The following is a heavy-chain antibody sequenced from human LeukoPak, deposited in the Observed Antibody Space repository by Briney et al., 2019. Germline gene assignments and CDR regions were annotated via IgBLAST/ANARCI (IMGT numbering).Heavy chain of an antibody. Sequence: SETLSLTCAVSGGSISSSNWWTWVRQPPGKGLEWIGEIYRSGSTNYNPSLKSRVTISVDTSKNQFSLKMSSVTAADTAIFYCASGYFVHTFDFWGQGTLGTVSS. D-gene: IGHD2-2*03. CDR2: IYRSGST. CDR3: ASGYFVHTFDF. V-gene: IGHV4-4*02. CDR1: GGSISSSNW. J-gene: IGHJ4*02.